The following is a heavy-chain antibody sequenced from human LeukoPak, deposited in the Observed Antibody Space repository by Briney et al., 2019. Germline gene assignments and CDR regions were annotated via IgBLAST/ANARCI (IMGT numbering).Heavy chain of an antibody. Sequence: PGGSLRLSCAASGFTFSSYAMSWVRQAPGKGLEWVSAISGSGGSTYYADSVKGRFTISRDNSKNTLYLQMNSLRAEDTAVYYCAGGSGRYINYYYYYGMDVWGQGTTVTVSS. V-gene: IGHV3-23*01. CDR1: GFTFSSYA. D-gene: IGHD3-10*01. J-gene: IGHJ6*02. CDR2: ISGSGGST. CDR3: AGGSGRYINYYYYYGMDV.